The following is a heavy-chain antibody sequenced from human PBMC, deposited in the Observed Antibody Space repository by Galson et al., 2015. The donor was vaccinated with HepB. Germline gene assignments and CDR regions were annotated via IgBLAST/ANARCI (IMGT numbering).Heavy chain of an antibody. CDR1: GGSISDYY. V-gene: IGHV4-4*07. Sequence: ETLSLTCTVSGGSISDYYWCWIRQPAGKGLEWIGRIYSSGSTNYNPSLKNRVTMSVDTSKNQFSLKLSSVTAADTAVYYCARDGYYYGSGFHFDYWGQGTLVTVSS. CDR2: IYSSGST. CDR3: ARDGYYYGSGFHFDY. D-gene: IGHD3-10*01. J-gene: IGHJ4*02.